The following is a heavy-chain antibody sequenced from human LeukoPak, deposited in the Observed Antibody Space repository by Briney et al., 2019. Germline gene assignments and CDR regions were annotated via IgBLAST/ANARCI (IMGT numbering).Heavy chain of an antibody. J-gene: IGHJ4*02. CDR3: ARDGIAVAGIGYFDY. CDR2: IWYDGKNE. D-gene: IGHD6-19*01. V-gene: IGHV3-33*08. Sequence: PGRSLRLSCAASGFTFSSYAMHWVRQAPGKGLEWVADIWYDGKNEHFADSVKGRFTISRDNSKNTLYLQMNSLRAEDTAVYYCARDGIAVAGIGYFDYWGQGTLVTVSS. CDR1: GFTFSSYA.